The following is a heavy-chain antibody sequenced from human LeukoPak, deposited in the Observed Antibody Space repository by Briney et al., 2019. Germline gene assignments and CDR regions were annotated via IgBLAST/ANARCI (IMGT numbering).Heavy chain of an antibody. CDR1: GYTFTGYY. V-gene: IGHV1-2*06. CDR3: ARARVSRFGELNWFDP. CDR2: INPNSGGT. Sequence: ASVKVSCKASGYTFTGYYMHWVRQAPGQGLEWMGRINPNSGGTNYAQKFQGRVTMTRDTSISTAYMELSRLRSDDTAVYYCARARVSRFGELNWFDPWGQGTLVTVSS. J-gene: IGHJ5*02. D-gene: IGHD3-10*01.